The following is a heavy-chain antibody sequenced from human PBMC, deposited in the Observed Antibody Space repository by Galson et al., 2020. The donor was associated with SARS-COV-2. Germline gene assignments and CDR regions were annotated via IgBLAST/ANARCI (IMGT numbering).Heavy chain of an antibody. CDR1: GGTFSSYA. CDR2: IIPIFGTA. Sequence: SVKVSCKASGGTFSSYAISWVRQAPGQGLEWMGGIIPIFGTANYAQKFQGRVTITADESTSTAYMELSSLRSEDTAVYYCARDRGYYGSGSYHDNYYYYYMDVWGKGITVTVSS. J-gene: IGHJ6*03. V-gene: IGHV1-69*13. D-gene: IGHD3-10*01. CDR3: ARDRGYYGSGSYHDNYYYYYMDV.